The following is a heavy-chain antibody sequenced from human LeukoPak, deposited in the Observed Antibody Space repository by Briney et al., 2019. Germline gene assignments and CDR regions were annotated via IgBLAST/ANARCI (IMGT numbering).Heavy chain of an antibody. J-gene: IGHJ4*02. V-gene: IGHV4-39*07. D-gene: IGHD2-21*02. CDR1: GRSITSSTYY. CDR3: ARDRGSGAYCGGDCYSSYFDD. CDR2: VHYSGST. Sequence: PSETLSLTCTVSGRSITSSTYYWGWIHQPPGKGLEWIGSVHYSGSTYYNPSLKSRVAISVDTSKNQLSLKLTSVTAADTAVYYCARDRGSGAYCGGDCYSSYFDDWGRGTLVTVSS.